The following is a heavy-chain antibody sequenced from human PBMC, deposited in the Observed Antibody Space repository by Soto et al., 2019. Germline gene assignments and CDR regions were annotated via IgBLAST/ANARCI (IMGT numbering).Heavy chain of an antibody. CDR1: GYTFTSYG. Sequence: QVQLVQSGAEVKKPGASVKVSCKSSGYTFTSYGISWVRQAPGQGLEWMGWISGYNGNTNYAQQLQGRVTMTTDTATSAAYMELRSLRSDDQAVYYCARYEGYKWNDGGWFDPWGPGTLVTVAS. CDR2: ISGYNGNT. D-gene: IGHD1-1*01. J-gene: IGHJ5*02. CDR3: ARYEGYKWNDGGWFDP. V-gene: IGHV1-18*01.